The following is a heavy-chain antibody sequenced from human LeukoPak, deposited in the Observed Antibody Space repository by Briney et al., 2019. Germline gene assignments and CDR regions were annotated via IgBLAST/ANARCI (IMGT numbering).Heavy chain of an antibody. V-gene: IGHV1-58*02. CDR2: IVVGSGNT. CDR1: GFTFTSSA. CDR3: ARDLAHGSGSYYKHYYYKDV. Sequence: GASVKVSCKASGFTFTSSAMQWVRQARGQRLEWIGWIVVGSGNTNYAQKFQERVTITRDMSTSTAYMELSSLGSEDTAVYHCARDLAHGSGSYYKHYYYKDVWGKGTTVTVSS. D-gene: IGHD3-10*01. J-gene: IGHJ6*03.